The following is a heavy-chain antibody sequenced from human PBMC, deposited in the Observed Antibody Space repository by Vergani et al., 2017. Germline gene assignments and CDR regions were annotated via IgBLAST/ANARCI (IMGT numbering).Heavy chain of an antibody. D-gene: IGHD1-26*01. J-gene: IGHJ4*02. CDR3: AREGVPRCCIVGATDF. CDR2: IKEDGTEK. V-gene: IGHV3-7*01. Sequence: EVQLVESGGDFVQPGGSLTLSCAASGFNVGHYWMSWVRQAPGKGLEWVANIKEDGTEKYYLDSVKGRFTISRDIDENSIYLEMNSFRVEDTAVYYCAREGVPRCCIVGATDFWGQGTQVTVSS. CDR1: GFNVGHYW.